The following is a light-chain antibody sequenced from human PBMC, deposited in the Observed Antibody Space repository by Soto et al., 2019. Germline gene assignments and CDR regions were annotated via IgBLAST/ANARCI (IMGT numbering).Light chain of an antibody. V-gene: IGKV1-5*01. CDR3: QHYNSYSEA. Sequence: QSPSTVSASVGDRVTMTCRASQSISSWLAWYQQKPGKAPKLLIFDASRLESGVPSRFSGSASGTEFTLTISSLQPDDFATYYCQHYNSYSEAFGQRTNVDI. J-gene: IGKJ1*01. CDR1: QSISSW. CDR2: DAS.